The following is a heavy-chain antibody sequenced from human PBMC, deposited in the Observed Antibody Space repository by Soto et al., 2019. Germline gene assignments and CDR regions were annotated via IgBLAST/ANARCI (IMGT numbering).Heavy chain of an antibody. CDR3: ARDTGGYNDKLDY. CDR2: IIPIFGTA. D-gene: IGHD5-12*01. V-gene: IGHV1-69*13. J-gene: IGHJ4*02. Sequence: SVKVSCKASGGTFSSYAISWVRQAPGQGLEWMGGIIPIFGTANYAQKFQGRVTITADESTSTAYMELSSLRSEDTAVYYCARDTGGYNDKLDYWGQGTLVTVSS. CDR1: GGTFSSYA.